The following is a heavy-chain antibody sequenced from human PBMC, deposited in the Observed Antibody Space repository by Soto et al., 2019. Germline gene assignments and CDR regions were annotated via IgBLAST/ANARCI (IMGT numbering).Heavy chain of an antibody. D-gene: IGHD2-15*01. V-gene: IGHV3-33*01. J-gene: IGHJ4*02. Sequence: QVQMVESGGGVVQPGRSLRLSCAASGFVFSNYGMHWVRQAPGTGRGWVAVMGYDGKSTYHGDSVKGRYTISRDNSKSALCSQMNRLRGEDTAVYYCARDLAYPTEAVDYWGQGTLVTVSS. CDR3: ARDLAYPTEAVDY. CDR1: GFVFSNYG. CDR2: MGYDGKST.